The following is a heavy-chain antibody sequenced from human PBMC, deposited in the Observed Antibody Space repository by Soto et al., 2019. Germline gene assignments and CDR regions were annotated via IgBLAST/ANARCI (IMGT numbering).Heavy chain of an antibody. Sequence: ASVKVSCKASGYTFTSYGISWVRQAPGQGLEWMGWISAYNGNTNYAQKLQGRVTMTTDTSTSTAYMELRRLRSDDTAVYYCARGVVVVPAAMPPWGSWYDYWGQGTLVTVSS. CDR1: GYTFTSYG. CDR2: ISAYNGNT. J-gene: IGHJ4*02. D-gene: IGHD2-2*01. V-gene: IGHV1-18*01. CDR3: ARGVVVVPAAMPPWGSWYDY.